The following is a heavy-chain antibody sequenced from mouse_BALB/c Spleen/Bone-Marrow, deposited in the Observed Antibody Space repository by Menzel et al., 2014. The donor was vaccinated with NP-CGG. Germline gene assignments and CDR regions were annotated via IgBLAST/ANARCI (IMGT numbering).Heavy chain of an antibody. CDR1: GFNIKDTY. CDR3: ARLDWFAY. CDR2: IDPANGNT. J-gene: IGHJ3*01. Sequence: LQESGAQLVKPGASVKSSCTASGFNIKDTYMHWVKPRTEQGLEWIGRIDPANGNTKYDPKFQGKATITADTTSNTAYLQLSSLTSEDTAVYYCARLDWFAYWGQGTLATVSA. V-gene: IGHV14-3*02.